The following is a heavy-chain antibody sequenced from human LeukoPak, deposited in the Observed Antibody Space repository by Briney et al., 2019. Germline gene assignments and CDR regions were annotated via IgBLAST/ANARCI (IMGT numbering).Heavy chain of an antibody. CDR3: ARDPVGVRYSSGPGAKFDY. Sequence: GGSLRLSCAASGFTFSSYWMHWVRQTPGKGLVWVSRINTDGSITTYADSVKGRFTISRDNAKNSLYLQMNSLRAEDTAVYYCARDPVGVRYSSGPGAKFDYWGQGTLVTVSS. V-gene: IGHV3-74*01. CDR1: GFTFSSYW. J-gene: IGHJ4*02. CDR2: INTDGSIT. D-gene: IGHD6-19*01.